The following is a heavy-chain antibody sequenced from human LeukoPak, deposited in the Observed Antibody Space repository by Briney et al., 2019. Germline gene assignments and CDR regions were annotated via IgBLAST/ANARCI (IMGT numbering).Heavy chain of an antibody. D-gene: IGHD2-2*01. CDR3: ARAVPAAHFDY. Sequence: SVKVSCKASGGAFSSYAISWVRQAPGQGLEWMGGIIPFFGSTNYAQKFQGRVTITADESTSTAYMELSSLRSEDTAVYYCARAVPAAHFDYWGQGTLVAVSS. CDR2: IIPFFGST. V-gene: IGHV1-69*01. J-gene: IGHJ4*02. CDR1: GGAFSSYA.